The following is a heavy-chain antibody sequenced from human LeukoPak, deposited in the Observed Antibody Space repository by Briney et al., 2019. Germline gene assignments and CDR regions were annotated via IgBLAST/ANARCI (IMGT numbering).Heavy chain of an antibody. CDR1: GFTFSSYW. J-gene: IGHJ5*02. CDR3: ARGYDILTGYRFDP. CDR2: INSDGSST. Sequence: GGSLRLPCAASGFTFSSYWMHWVRQAPGKGLVWVSRINSDGSSTSYADSVKGRFTISRDNAKNTLYLQMNSLRAEDTAVYYCARGYDILTGYRFDPWGQGTLVTVSS. V-gene: IGHV3-74*01. D-gene: IGHD3-9*01.